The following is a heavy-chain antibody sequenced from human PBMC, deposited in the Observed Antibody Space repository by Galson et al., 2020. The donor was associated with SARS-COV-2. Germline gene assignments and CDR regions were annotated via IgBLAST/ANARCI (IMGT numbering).Heavy chain of an antibody. V-gene: IGHV3-64D*06. D-gene: IGHD6-13*01. CDR1: GFTFSSYA. Sequence: GGSLRLSCSASGFTFSSYAMHWVRQAPGKGLEYVSAISSNGGSTYYADSVKGRFTISRDNSKNTLYLQMSSLRAEDTAVYYCVKGTSEGSSWYSGYFDYWGQGTLVTVSS. CDR2: ISSNGGST. CDR3: VKGTSEGSSWYSGYFDY. J-gene: IGHJ4*02.